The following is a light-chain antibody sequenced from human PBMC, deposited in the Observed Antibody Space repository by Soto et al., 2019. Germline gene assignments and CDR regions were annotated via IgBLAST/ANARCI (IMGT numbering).Light chain of an antibody. CDR2: EGT. CDR3: CSYARSSTFEV. J-gene: IGLJ3*02. CDR1: SSDVGSNNL. V-gene: IGLV2-23*03. Sequence: QSALTQPASVSGSPGQSITISCTGTSSDVGSNNLVSWYQQYPGKAPKNMILEGTKRPSGVSNRFSGSKSGNTASLTISGLQAEDEADYYCCSYARSSTFEVFGGGTKLTVL.